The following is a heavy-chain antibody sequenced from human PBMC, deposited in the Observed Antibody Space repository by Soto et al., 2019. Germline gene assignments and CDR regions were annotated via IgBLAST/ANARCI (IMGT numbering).Heavy chain of an antibody. CDR2: INKDGSEK. Sequence: EVQVVESGGGLGQPGGSLRLSCAASGFTFTSYWMTWVRQAPGRGLEWVANINKDGSEKSYVDSVKGRFTISRDNAKSSLYLQMNSLRADDTAVYYWGREIASRLWGKGTTVIVSS. CDR3: GREIASRL. V-gene: IGHV3-7*01. D-gene: IGHD2-21*01. J-gene: IGHJ6*04. CDR1: GFTFTSYW.